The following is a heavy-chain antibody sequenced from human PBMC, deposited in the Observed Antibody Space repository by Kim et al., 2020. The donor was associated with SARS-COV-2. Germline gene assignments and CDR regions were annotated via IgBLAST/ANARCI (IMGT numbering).Heavy chain of an antibody. Sequence: VKGRFTITRVNSKNALYLQMNSLRTEDTALYYCAKGVIAAAGIYYYGMDVWGQGTTVTVSS. D-gene: IGHD6-13*01. CDR3: AKGVIAAAGIYYYGMDV. J-gene: IGHJ6*02. V-gene: IGHV3-43*01.